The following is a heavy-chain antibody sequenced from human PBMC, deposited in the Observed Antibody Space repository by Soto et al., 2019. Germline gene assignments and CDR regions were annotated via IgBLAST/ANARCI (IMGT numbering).Heavy chain of an antibody. J-gene: IGHJ3*02. V-gene: IGHV3-23*01. CDR3: ANAPFYYDYPIGAFDI. CDR1: GFTFSSYA. Sequence: GGSLRLSCAASGFTFSSYAMSWVRQAPGKGLEWVSAISGSGGSTYYADSVKCRFTISRDNSKNPLYLKMNSLRADDTAVYYCANAPFYYDYPIGAFDIWGQGTMVAV. D-gene: IGHD3-22*01. CDR2: ISGSGGST.